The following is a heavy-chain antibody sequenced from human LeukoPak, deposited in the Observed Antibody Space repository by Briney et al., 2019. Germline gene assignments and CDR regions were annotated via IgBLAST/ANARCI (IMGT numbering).Heavy chain of an antibody. D-gene: IGHD2/OR15-2a*01. CDR1: GFTFTDHY. CDR2: IGPHSTFT. CDR3: VREGEGPLSKDFDY. J-gene: IGHJ4*02. V-gene: IGHV1-2*02. Sequence: ASVKVSCKSSGFTFTDHYIHSVRQGPGQGLEWMGYIGPHSTFTSSPQEFQGRVTMTRDASMSTAYMELTRLTSDDTAVYYCVREGEGPLSKDFDYWGQGTLVTVSS.